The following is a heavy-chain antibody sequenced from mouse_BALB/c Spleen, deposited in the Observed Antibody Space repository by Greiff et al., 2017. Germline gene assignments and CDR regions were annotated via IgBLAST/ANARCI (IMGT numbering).Heavy chain of an antibody. V-gene: IGHV1S81*02. J-gene: IGHJ4*01. CDR2: INPSNGGT. D-gene: IGHD2-12*01. CDR1: GYTFTSYY. Sequence: QVQLQQPGAELVKPGASVKLSCKASGYTFTSYYMYWVKQRPGQGLEWIGGINPSNGGTNFNEKFKSKATLTVTKSSSTAYLQLSSLTSEDSAVYDCTRRETYYRDDGGGDYWGQGTSVTVSS. CDR3: TRRETYYRDDGGGDY.